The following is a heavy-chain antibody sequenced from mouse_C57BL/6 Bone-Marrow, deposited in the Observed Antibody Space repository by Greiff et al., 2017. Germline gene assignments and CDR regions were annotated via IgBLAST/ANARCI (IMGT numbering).Heavy chain of an antibody. CDR3: AREVYSNWDYAMDD. CDR1: GYTFTSYW. V-gene: IGHV1-59*01. CDR2: IDPSDSYT. J-gene: IGHJ4*01. Sequence: QVHVKQPGAELVRPGTSVKLSCKASGYTFTSYWMHWVKQRPGQGLEWIGVIDPSDSYTNYNQKFKGKATLTVDTSSSTDYMQLSSLTSEDSAVYYCAREVYSNWDYAMDDWGQGTSVTVAS. D-gene: IGHD2-5*01.